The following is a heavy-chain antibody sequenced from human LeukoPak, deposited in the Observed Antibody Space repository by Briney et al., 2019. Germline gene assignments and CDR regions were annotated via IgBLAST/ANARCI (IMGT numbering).Heavy chain of an antibody. CDR1: GFTFSSYS. V-gene: IGHV3-21*01. CDR3: ARGTYYDYVWGSYRGYGAYYYGMDV. J-gene: IGHJ6*02. Sequence: PGGSLRLSCAASGFTFSSYSMNWVRQAPGKGLEWVSSISSSSSYIYYADSVKGRFTISRDNAKNSLYLQMNSLRAEDTAVYYCARGTYYDYVWGSYRGYGAYYYGMDVWGQGTTVTVSS. D-gene: IGHD3-16*02. CDR2: ISSSSSYI.